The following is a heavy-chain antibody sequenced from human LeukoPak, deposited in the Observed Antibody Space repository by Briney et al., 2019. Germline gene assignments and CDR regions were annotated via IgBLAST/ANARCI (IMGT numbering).Heavy chain of an antibody. J-gene: IGHJ3*02. CDR2: ISYDGSNK. CDR1: GFTFSSYA. V-gene: IGHV3-30*04. Sequence: GGSLRLSCAASGFTFSSYAMHWVRQAPGKGLEWVAVISYDGSNKYYADSVKGRFTIPRDNSKNTLYLQMNSLRAEDTAVYYCARELEDSSGYLVSAFDIWGQGTMVTVSS. D-gene: IGHD3-22*01. CDR3: ARELEDSSGYLVSAFDI.